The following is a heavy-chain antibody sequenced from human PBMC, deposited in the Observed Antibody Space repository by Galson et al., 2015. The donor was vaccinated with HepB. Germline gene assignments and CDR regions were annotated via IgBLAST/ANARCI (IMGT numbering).Heavy chain of an antibody. CDR2: IKQDGSEN. V-gene: IGHV3-7*03. D-gene: IGHD3-22*01. CDR1: GFTFSSYW. CDR3: ARTVSDYYDSSGYYYPAVWYFDL. J-gene: IGHJ2*01. Sequence: SLRLSCAASGFTFSSYWMSWVRQAPGKGLEWVANIKQDGSENYYVDSVKGRFTISRDNAKNSLYLQMNSLRAEDTAVYYCARTVSDYYDSSGYYYPAVWYFDLWGRGTLVTVSS.